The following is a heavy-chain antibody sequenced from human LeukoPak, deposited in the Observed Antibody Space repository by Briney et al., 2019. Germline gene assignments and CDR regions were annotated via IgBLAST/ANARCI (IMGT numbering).Heavy chain of an antibody. CDR1: DESLSGSY. J-gene: IGHJ3*02. V-gene: IGHV4-34*01. Sequence: SETLSLTCAVYDESLSGSYWSWIRQPPGKGLEWIGEINHSGSTNYNPSLKSRVTISVDTSKNQFPLKLSSVTAADTAVYYCARPRIVGASDAFDIWGQGTMVTVSS. D-gene: IGHD1-26*01. CDR2: INHSGST. CDR3: ARPRIVGASDAFDI.